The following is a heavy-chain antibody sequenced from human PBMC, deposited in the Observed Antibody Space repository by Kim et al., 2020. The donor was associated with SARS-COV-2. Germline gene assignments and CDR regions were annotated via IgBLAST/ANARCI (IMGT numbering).Heavy chain of an antibody. CDR3: ASPLVDTAMVTPNYYYYYGMDV. V-gene: IGHV3-23*01. J-gene: IGHJ6*02. Sequence: GGSLRLSCAASGFTFSSYAMSWVRQAPGKGLEWVSAISGSGGSTYYADSVKGRFTISRDNSKNTLYLQMNSQRAEDTAVYYCASPLVDTAMVTPNYYYYYGMDVWGHGTTVTVSS. CDR2: ISGSGGST. D-gene: IGHD5-18*01. CDR1: GFTFSSYA.